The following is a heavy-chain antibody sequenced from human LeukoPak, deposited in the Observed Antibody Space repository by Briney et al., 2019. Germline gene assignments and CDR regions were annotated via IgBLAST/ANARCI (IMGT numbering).Heavy chain of an antibody. Sequence: ASVKVSCKASGYTFSDYYIHWVRQAPGQGLEWMGWIDPKNGGTKSAQKFQGRVTMTRDTSIRTAYMELSRLRSDDTAEYYCARGRLSGSGSYWGQGTLVTVSS. J-gene: IGHJ4*02. CDR2: IDPKNGGT. CDR3: ARGRLSGSGSY. V-gene: IGHV1-2*02. CDR1: GYTFSDYY. D-gene: IGHD1-26*01.